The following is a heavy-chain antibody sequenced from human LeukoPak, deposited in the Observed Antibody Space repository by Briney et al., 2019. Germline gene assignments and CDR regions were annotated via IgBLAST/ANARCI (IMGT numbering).Heavy chain of an antibody. CDR1: DFTFSSYW. D-gene: IGHD3-10*01. CDR2: IKQDGSEK. V-gene: IGHV3-7*01. J-gene: IGHJ6*03. Sequence: PGGSLRLSCAASDFTFSSYWMSWVRQAPGKGLEWVANIKQDGSEKYYVDSVKGRFTISRDNAKNSLYLQMNSLRAEDTAVYYCARDQGGPGVLGYYYYYMDVWGKGTTVTVSS. CDR3: ARDQGGPGVLGYYYYYMDV.